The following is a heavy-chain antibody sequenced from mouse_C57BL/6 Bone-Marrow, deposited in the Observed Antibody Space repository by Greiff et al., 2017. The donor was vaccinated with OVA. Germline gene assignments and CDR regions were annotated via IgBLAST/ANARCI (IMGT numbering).Heavy chain of an antibody. Sequence: QVQLKESGPGLVKPSQSLFLTCSITGFPITSGYYWIWIRQSPGKPLEWMGYITHSGETFYNPSLQSPISITRETSKNQFFLQLNSVTTEDTAMYYCAGLYDYDGWYFDVWGTGTTVTVSS. CDR3: AGLYDYDGWYFDV. CDR1: GFPITSGYY. D-gene: IGHD2-4*01. V-gene: IGHV12-3*01. CDR2: ITHSGET. J-gene: IGHJ1*03.